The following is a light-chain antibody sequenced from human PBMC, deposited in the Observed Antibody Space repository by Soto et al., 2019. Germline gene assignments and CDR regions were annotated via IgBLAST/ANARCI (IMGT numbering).Light chain of an antibody. Sequence: EIVMTPSPATLSLSPVERATLSCRASQTMSNNLAWYQQKPGQAPRLLIYGASTRTTGIPARFNGSGSGTDFTLTISRLEPEDFAVYYCQQYGSSPFTFGQGTRLEIK. V-gene: IGKV3-20*01. J-gene: IGKJ5*01. CDR3: QQYGSSPFT. CDR2: GAS. CDR1: QTMSNN.